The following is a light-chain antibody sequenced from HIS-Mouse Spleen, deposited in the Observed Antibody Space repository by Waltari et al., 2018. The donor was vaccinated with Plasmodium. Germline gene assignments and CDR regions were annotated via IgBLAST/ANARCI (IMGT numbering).Light chain of an antibody. V-gene: IGLV2-23*03. CDR2: EGS. CDR3: CSYAGSSTFVV. J-gene: IGLJ2*01. CDR1: SSDVGSYNL. Sequence: QSALTQPASVSGSPGQSITISCTGTSSDVGSYNLVSWYQQHPGKAPKRMMYEGSKRPSGVFNRFSCSKSGNTASLTIAGLQAEDEADYYCCSYAGSSTFVVFGGGTKLTVL.